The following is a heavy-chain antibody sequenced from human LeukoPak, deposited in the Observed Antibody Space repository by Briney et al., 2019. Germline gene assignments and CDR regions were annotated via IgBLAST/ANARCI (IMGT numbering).Heavy chain of an antibody. V-gene: IGHV4-34*01. CDR2: INHSGST. J-gene: IGHJ4*02. D-gene: IGHD5-12*01. CDR1: GGSFSRYY. Sequence: SETLSLTCAVYGGSFSRYYWSWIRQPPGKGLEWSGEINHSGSTNYNPSRKSRVTISVDTSKNQSSLKLSSETAADTAVYYCARGFGYSGYSVFDYWGQGTLVTVSS. CDR3: ARGFGYSGYSVFDY.